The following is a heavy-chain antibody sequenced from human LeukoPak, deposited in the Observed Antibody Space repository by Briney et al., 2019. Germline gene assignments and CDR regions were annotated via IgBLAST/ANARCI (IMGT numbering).Heavy chain of an antibody. V-gene: IGHV1-3*03. Sequence: GASVKVSCKASGYTFTSYTMHWVRQAPGQRLEWMGWINTGNGNTKYSQEFQGRVTITRDKSASTAYMELSSLRSEDMAVYYCARGAKFRSYGSGTYYTSLPFDPWGQGTLVTVSS. J-gene: IGHJ5*02. CDR3: ARGAKFRSYGSGTYYTSLPFDP. CDR2: INTGNGNT. D-gene: IGHD3-10*01. CDR1: GYTFTSYT.